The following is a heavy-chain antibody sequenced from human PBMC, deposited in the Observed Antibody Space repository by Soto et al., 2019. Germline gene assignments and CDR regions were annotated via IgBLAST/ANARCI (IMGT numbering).Heavy chain of an antibody. CDR2: IIPILGIA. J-gene: IGHJ4*02. V-gene: IGHV1-69*02. CDR1: GGTFSSYT. Sequence: SVKVSCKASGGTFSSYTISWVRQAPGQGLEWMGRIIPILGIANYAQKFQGRVTITADKSTSTAYMELSSLRSEDTAVYYCASDTPVRGAATYFDYWGQGTLVTVSS. CDR3: ASDTPVRGAATYFDY. D-gene: IGHD2-15*01.